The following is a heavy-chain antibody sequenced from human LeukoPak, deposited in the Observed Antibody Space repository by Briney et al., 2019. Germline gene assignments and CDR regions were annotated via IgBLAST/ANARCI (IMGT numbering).Heavy chain of an antibody. CDR3: ARVGGYCSGGSRLAFGS. CDR1: GFTVSSSY. V-gene: IGHV3-53*01. J-gene: IGHJ4*02. Sequence: GGSLRLSCAASGFTVSSSYMTWVRQAPGKGLEWVSVIYSGGATYYADSVKGRFTISRDNSKNTLFLQMNSLRAEDTAVYYCARVGGYCSGGSRLAFGSWGQGTLVTASS. CDR2: IYSGGAT. D-gene: IGHD2-15*01.